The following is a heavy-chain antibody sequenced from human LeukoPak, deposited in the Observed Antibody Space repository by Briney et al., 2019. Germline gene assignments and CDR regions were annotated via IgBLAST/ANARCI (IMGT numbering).Heavy chain of an antibody. V-gene: IGHV4-59*01. D-gene: IGHD1-26*01. CDR1: GGSISSYY. Sequence: KPSETLSLTCTVSGGSISSYYWSWIRQPPGKGLEWIGYIYYIGSTNYNPSLKSRVTISVDTSKNQFSLKLSSVTAADTAVYYCARVSGSSTPKGAFDIWGQGTMVTVSS. CDR3: ARVSGSSTPKGAFDI. J-gene: IGHJ3*02. CDR2: IYYIGST.